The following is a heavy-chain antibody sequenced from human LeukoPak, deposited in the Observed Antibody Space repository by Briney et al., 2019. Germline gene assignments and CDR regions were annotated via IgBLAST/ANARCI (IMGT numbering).Heavy chain of an antibody. J-gene: IGHJ6*02. CDR3: GGWVTPYFYGMDV. D-gene: IGHD5-18*01. CDR1: GYTFTSYD. V-gene: IGHV1-8*01. Sequence: GASVKVSCKASGYTFTSYDIHWVRQATGQGLEWMGWMNPNRGNKGYAQKFQGRVTMTRNTSISTAYMELSSLRSKDTAVYYCGGWVTPYFYGMDVWGQGTTVTVSS. CDR2: MNPNRGNK.